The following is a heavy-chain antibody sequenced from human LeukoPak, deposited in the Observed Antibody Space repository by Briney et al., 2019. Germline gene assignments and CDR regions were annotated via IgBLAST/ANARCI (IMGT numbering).Heavy chain of an antibody. CDR2: INHSGST. D-gene: IGHD3-10*01. CDR3: ASGGDYGSGSYLFDY. V-gene: IGHV4-34*01. CDR1: GGSFSGYY. J-gene: IGHJ4*02. Sequence: SETLSLTCAVYGGSFSGYYWSWIRQPPGKGLEWSGEINHSGSTNYNPSLKSRVTISVDTSKNQFSLKLSSVTAADTAVYYCASGGDYGSGSYLFDYWGQGTLVTVSS.